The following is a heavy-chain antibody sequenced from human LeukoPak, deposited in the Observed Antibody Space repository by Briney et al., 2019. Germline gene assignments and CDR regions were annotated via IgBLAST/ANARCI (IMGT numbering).Heavy chain of an antibody. V-gene: IGHV4-59*01. Sequence: PSETLSLTCAVYGGSFSDYFWSWIRQPPGKGLEWIGYIYYSGSTNYNPSLKSRVTISVDTSKNQFSLKLSSVTAADTAVYYCARGNGLSGYWGQGTLVTVSS. CDR1: GGSFSDYF. CDR3: ARGNGLSGY. CDR2: IYYSGST. J-gene: IGHJ4*02. D-gene: IGHD3-16*02.